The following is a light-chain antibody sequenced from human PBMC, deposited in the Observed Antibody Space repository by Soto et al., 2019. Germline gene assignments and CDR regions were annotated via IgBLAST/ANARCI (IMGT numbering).Light chain of an antibody. Sequence: EIVLTQSPATLSLSPGERATLSCRSSLSVGNNLAWYQQKAGQAPRLLIYDASNRATGIPARFSGSGSGTDFTLTISSLEPEDVAVYYCQQDTHWRYAFGQGTKLGIK. CDR1: LSVGNN. J-gene: IGKJ2*01. V-gene: IGKV3-11*01. CDR2: DAS. CDR3: QQDTHWRYA.